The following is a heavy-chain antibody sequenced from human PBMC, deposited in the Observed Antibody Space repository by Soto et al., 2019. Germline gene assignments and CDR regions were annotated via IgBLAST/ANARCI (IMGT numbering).Heavy chain of an antibody. Sequence: ASVKVSCKASGYTFTSYYMHWVRQSPGQGLEWMGIINPSGGSTSYAQKFQGRVTMTRDTSTSTVYMELSSLRSEDTAVYYCARAPPGGLTIFVVAPVGGFDYWGQGTLVTVSS. J-gene: IGHJ4*02. CDR3: ARAPPGGLTIFVVAPVGGFDY. CDR2: INPSGGST. CDR1: GYTFTSYY. V-gene: IGHV1-46*01. D-gene: IGHD3-3*01.